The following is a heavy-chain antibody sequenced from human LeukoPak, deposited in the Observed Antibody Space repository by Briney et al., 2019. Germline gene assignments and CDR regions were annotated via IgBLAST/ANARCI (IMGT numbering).Heavy chain of an antibody. D-gene: IGHD3-3*01. J-gene: IGHJ4*02. CDR2: ISYDGSNK. CDR3: AKDRTDFWSSSCVDY. V-gene: IGHV3-30*18. Sequence: QSGGSLRLSCAASGFTFSSYGMHWVRQAPGKGLEWVAVISYDGSNKYYADSVKGRFTISRDNSKNTLYLQMNSLRAEDTAVYYCAKDRTDFWSSSCVDYWGQGTLVTVSS. CDR1: GFTFSSYG.